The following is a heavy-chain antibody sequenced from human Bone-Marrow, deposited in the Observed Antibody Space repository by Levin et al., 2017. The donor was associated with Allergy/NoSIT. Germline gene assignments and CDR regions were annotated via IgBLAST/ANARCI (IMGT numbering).Heavy chain of an antibody. D-gene: IGHD6-13*01. CDR2: IYSGGST. J-gene: IGHJ4*02. CDR3: ARVHLGGIAAAGNY. CDR1: GFTVSSNY. V-gene: IGHV3-66*01. Sequence: PGGSLRLSCAASGFTVSSNYMSWVRQAPGKGLEWVSVIYSGGSTYYADSVKGRFTISRDNSKNTLYLQMNSLRAEDTAVYYCARVHLGGIAAAGNYGGQGTLVTVSS.